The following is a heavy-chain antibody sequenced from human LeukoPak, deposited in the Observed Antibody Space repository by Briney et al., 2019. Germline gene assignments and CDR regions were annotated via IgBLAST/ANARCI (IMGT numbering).Heavy chain of an antibody. Sequence: SGGSLRLSCAASGFTFSSYGMHGVRQAPGKGLEWVAVIWYDGSNKYYADSVKGRFTISRDNSKNTLYLQMNSLRAEDTAVYYCARSIAAAEGPFDYWGQGTLVTVSS. V-gene: IGHV3-33*01. CDR3: ARSIAAAEGPFDY. CDR1: GFTFSSYG. CDR2: IWYDGSNK. J-gene: IGHJ4*02. D-gene: IGHD6-13*01.